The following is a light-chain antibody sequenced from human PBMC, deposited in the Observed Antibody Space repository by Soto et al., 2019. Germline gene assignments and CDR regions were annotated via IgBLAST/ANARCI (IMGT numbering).Light chain of an antibody. V-gene: IGKV1-39*01. CDR3: QQSFSIPYT. J-gene: IGKJ2*01. CDR1: HNISSH. Sequence: DIQMTQSPSSLSAFIGDRVTITCRTSHNISSHLNWCHQKPGKAPNLLIYAASSLQSGVPSGFSGSGSGTDFTLTITSLQPDDFATYYCQQSFSIPYTFGQGTKLQIK. CDR2: AAS.